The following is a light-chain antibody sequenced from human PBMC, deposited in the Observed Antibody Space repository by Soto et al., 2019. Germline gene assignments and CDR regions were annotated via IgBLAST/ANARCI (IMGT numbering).Light chain of an antibody. CDR2: DVI. CDR3: CSYAGSSTWV. Sequence: QSVLTQPRSVSGSPGQSVTISCSGTGSDVGGYEYVSWYQQHPGEPPKLIIYDVIKRPSGVPDRFSGSKSGNTASLTISGLQAEDEAEYYCCSYAGSSTWVFGGGTKLT. V-gene: IGLV2-11*01. CDR1: GSDVGGYEY. J-gene: IGLJ3*02.